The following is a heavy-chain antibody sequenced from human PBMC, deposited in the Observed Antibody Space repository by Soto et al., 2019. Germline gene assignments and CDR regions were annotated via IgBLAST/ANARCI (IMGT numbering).Heavy chain of an antibody. V-gene: IGHV3-30-3*01. CDR1: GFTFSSYA. Sequence: QVQLVESGGGVVQPGRSLRLSCAASGFTFSSYAMHWVRQAPGKGLEWVAVISYDGSNKYYADSVKGRFTISRDNSKNTLYLQVNSLRAEDTAVYYCASPRVGGGAFDIWGQGTMVTVSS. D-gene: IGHD3-16*01. CDR3: ASPRVGGGAFDI. J-gene: IGHJ3*02. CDR2: ISYDGSNK.